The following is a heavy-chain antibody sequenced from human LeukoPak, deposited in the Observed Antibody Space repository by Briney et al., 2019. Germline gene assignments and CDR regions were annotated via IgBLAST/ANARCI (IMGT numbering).Heavy chain of an antibody. Sequence: SETLSLTCTVSGGSISSSSYYWGWIRQPPGKGLEWIGSIYYSGSTYYNPSLKSRVTISVDTSKNQFSLKLSSVTAADTAVYYCARGVRWLQFSWFDPWGQGTLVTVSS. CDR1: GGSISSSSYY. V-gene: IGHV4-39*01. CDR3: ARGVRWLQFSWFDP. D-gene: IGHD5-24*01. J-gene: IGHJ5*02. CDR2: IYYSGST.